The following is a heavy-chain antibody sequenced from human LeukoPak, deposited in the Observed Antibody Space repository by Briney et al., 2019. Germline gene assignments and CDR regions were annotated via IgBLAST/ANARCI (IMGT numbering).Heavy chain of an antibody. CDR1: GGTFSSYA. D-gene: IGHD3-10*01. J-gene: IGHJ3*02. CDR3: ARDLGSMIRGAHDAFDI. Sequence: SVKVSCKASGGTFSSYAISWVRQAPGQGLEWMGGVIPIFGTANYAQKFQGRVTITADESTSTAYMELSSLRSEDTAVYYCARDLGSMIRGAHDAFDIWGQGTMVTVSS. CDR2: VIPIFGTA. V-gene: IGHV1-69*01.